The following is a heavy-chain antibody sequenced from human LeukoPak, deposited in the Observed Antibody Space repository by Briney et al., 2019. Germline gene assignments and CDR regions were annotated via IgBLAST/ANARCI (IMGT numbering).Heavy chain of an antibody. CDR1: GFTFSSYE. J-gene: IGHJ4*02. D-gene: IGHD6-19*01. V-gene: IGHV3-48*03. CDR3: SRSVRGLAVGAHFDY. CDR2: ISSSGSTI. Sequence: GGSLRLSCAASGFTFSSYEMNWVRQAPGKGLEWVSYISSSGSTIYYADSVKGRFTISRDNAKNSLYLQMNSLRAEDTAVYYCSRSVRGLAVGAHFDYWGQGTLVTVSS.